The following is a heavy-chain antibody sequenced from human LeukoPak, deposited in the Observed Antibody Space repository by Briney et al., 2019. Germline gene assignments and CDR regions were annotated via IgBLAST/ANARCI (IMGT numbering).Heavy chain of an antibody. J-gene: IGHJ4*02. D-gene: IGHD1-7*01. CDR1: GFTFSSHW. CDR3: ARDWNSGFDY. V-gene: IGHV3-7*01. CDR2: IKEDGSKK. Sequence: PGGSLRLSCAASGFTFSSHWMTWVRQAPGKGLEWVANIKEDGSKKNYVDSVKGRFTIFRDNAKNTLYLQMNSLRAEDAAVYYCARDWNSGFDYWGQGTLVTVSS.